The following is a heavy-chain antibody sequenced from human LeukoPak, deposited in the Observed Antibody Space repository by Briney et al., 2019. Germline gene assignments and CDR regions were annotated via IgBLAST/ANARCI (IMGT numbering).Heavy chain of an antibody. Sequence: PSETLSLTCAVSGYSISSGYHWGWIRQPPGKGLEWIGSIYHSGSTYYNPSLKSRVTVSVDTSKNQFSLKLSSVTAADTAVYYCARHALISGNWFDPWGQGTLVTVSS. V-gene: IGHV4-38-2*01. J-gene: IGHJ5*02. CDR2: IYHSGST. D-gene: IGHD2/OR15-2a*01. CDR3: ARHALISGNWFDP. CDR1: GYSISSGYH.